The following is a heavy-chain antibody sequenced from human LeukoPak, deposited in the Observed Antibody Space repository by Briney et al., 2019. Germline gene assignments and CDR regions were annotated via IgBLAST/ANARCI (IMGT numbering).Heavy chain of an antibody. Sequence: PGGSLRLSCAASGCTFNNYNMNWVRQAPGKGLEWVSSISSSSSYIYYADSVKGRFTISRDNAKNSLYLQMNSLRAEDTAVYYCARADMATISFDYWGQGTLVTVSS. D-gene: IGHD5-24*01. CDR1: GCTFNNYN. V-gene: IGHV3-21*01. J-gene: IGHJ4*02. CDR3: ARADMATISFDY. CDR2: ISSSSSYI.